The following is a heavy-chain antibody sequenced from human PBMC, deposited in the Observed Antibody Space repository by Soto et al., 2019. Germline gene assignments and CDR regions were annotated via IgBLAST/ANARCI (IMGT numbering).Heavy chain of an antibody. J-gene: IGHJ6*02. CDR2: IGTRSDI. CDR1: GFTFSSYS. CDR3: AREETALPLAYGLDV. V-gene: IGHV3-21*01. Sequence: PGGSLRLSCAASGFTFSSYSMHWVRQAPGKGLEWVSSIGTRSDIYYADSVKGRFTISRDNAKNSLSLQMNSMTAEDTAVYYCAREETALPLAYGLDVWGQGTTVTVSS. D-gene: IGHD2-21*02.